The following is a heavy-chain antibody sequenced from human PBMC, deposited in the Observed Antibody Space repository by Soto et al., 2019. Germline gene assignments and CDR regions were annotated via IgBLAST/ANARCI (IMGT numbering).Heavy chain of an antibody. CDR3: AREGLDSSGYYYYYYGMDV. J-gene: IGHJ6*02. Sequence: GGSLRLSCAASGFTFSSYGMHWVRQAPGKGLEWVAVIWYDGSNKYYADSVKGRFTISRDNSKNTLYLQMNSLRAEDTAVYYCAREGLDSSGYYYYYYGMDVWGQGTTVTVSS. D-gene: IGHD3-22*01. CDR2: IWYDGSNK. V-gene: IGHV3-33*01. CDR1: GFTFSSYG.